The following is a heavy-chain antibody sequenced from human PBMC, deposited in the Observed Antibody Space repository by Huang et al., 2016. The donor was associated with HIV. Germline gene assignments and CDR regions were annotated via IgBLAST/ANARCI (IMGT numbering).Heavy chain of an antibody. Sequence: EVQLVESGGVVVQPGGSLRLSCAASGFTFDDYTLHWVRQASGKGLEWVSVISWDGGSTSYADSVKGRFTISRDNSKNSLYLQMNNLRTEDTALYYCAKFHGDNEGDYWGQGTLVTVSS. D-gene: IGHD4-17*01. J-gene: IGHJ4*02. CDR1: GFTFDDYT. CDR3: AKFHGDNEGDY. CDR2: ISWDGGST. V-gene: IGHV3-43*01.